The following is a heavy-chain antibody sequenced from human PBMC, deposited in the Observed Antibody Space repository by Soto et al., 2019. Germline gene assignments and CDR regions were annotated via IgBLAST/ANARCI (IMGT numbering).Heavy chain of an antibody. CDR3: ASYLTYDSWSGSGGWFDP. J-gene: IGHJ5*02. D-gene: IGHD3-3*01. CDR2: IYYSGST. Sequence: NPSETLSLTCTVSGGSISSGDYYWSWIRQPPGKGLEWIGYIYYSGSTYYNPSLKSRVTISVDTSKNQFSLKLSSVTAADTAVYYCASYLTYDSWSGSGGWFDPWGQGTLVTVSS. CDR1: GGSISSGDYY. V-gene: IGHV4-30-4*01.